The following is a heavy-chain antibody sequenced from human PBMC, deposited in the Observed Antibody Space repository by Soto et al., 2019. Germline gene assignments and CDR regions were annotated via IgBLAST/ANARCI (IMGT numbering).Heavy chain of an antibody. Sequence: QPGGSLRLSCAASGFTFSSYAMHWVRQAPGKGLEWVAVISYDGSNKYYADSVKGRFTISRDNSKNTLYLQMNSLRAEDTAVYYCARDRVDSGYDEDWFDPWGQGTLVTVSS. V-gene: IGHV3-30-3*01. CDR3: ARDRVDSGYDEDWFDP. CDR1: GFTFSSYA. J-gene: IGHJ5*02. D-gene: IGHD5-12*01. CDR2: ISYDGSNK.